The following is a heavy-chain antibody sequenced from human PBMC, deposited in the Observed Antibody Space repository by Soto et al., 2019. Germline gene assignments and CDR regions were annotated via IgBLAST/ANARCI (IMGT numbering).Heavy chain of an antibody. CDR3: ASTQHQPLDY. V-gene: IGHV3-74*01. CDR1: GFTFSRYW. Sequence: GGSLRLACEASGFTFSRYWMHWVRQAPGKGLVWVSRINNDESSTTYADSVKGRFTISRDNAKNTLYLQMNSLRAEDTAMYYCASTQHQPLDYRGRGTLDTVSS. J-gene: IGHJ4*02. CDR2: INNDESST. D-gene: IGHD2-2*01.